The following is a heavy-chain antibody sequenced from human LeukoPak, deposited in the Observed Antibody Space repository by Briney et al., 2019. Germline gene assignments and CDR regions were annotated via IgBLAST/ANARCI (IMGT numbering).Heavy chain of an antibody. CDR3: ARGRYSYGPYGY. J-gene: IGHJ4*02. D-gene: IGHD5-18*01. Sequence: PSETLSLTCTVSGGSISSGSYYWSWIRQPAGTGLEWIGRIYTSGSTNYNPSLKSRVTISVDTSKNQFSLKLSSVTAADTAVYYCARGRYSYGPYGYWGQGTLVTVSS. CDR2: IYTSGST. CDR1: GGSISSGSYY. V-gene: IGHV4-61*02.